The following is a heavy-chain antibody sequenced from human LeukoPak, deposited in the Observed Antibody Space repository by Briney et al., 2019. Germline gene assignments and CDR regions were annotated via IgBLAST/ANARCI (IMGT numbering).Heavy chain of an antibody. V-gene: IGHV1-2*02. CDR2: INPNSGGT. CDR3: ARVGYYDSSGYYY. J-gene: IGHJ4*02. Sequence: ASVKVSCKASGCTFTGYYMHWVRQAPGQGLEWMGWINPNSGGTNYAQKFQGRVTMTRDTSISTAYMGLSRLRSDDTAVYYCARVGYYDSSGYYYWGQGTLVTVSS. CDR1: GCTFTGYY. D-gene: IGHD3-22*01.